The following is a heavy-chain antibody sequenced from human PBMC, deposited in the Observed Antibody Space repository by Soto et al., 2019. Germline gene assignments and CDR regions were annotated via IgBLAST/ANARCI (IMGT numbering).Heavy chain of an antibody. Sequence: GGSLRLSCAASGFTFSSYAMSWVRQAPGKGLEWVSGLFGNGGGISYADSVKGRFTISRDNSNYMLYLQMRSLRVEDTAVYYCAKDRQPDGLWPFDHWGQGTLVTVSS. J-gene: IGHJ4*02. CDR1: GFTFSSYA. CDR2: LFGNGGGI. V-gene: IGHV3-23*01. CDR3: AKDRQPDGLWPFDH. D-gene: IGHD2-8*01.